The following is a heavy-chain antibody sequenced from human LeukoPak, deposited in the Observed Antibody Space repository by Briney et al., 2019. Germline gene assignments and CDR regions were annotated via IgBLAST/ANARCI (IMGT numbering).Heavy chain of an antibody. Sequence: GGSLRLSCAASGFTFSSYWMSWVRQAPGKGLEWVSSISSSSDYIYYADSVKGRFTISRDNAKNSLYLQMKSLRAEDTAVYYCARGKTSQNIVTRRTYNWFDPWGQGTLVTVSS. V-gene: IGHV3-21*01. J-gene: IGHJ5*02. D-gene: IGHD2/OR15-2a*01. CDR1: GFTFSSYW. CDR3: ARGKTSQNIVTRRTYNWFDP. CDR2: ISSSSDYI.